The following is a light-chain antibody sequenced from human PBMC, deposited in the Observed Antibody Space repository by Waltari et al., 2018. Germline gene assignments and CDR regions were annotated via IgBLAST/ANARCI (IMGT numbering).Light chain of an antibody. Sequence: QSVLTQPPSVSGSPGHSVTISCTGTSSDVGGYDFVSWYQQDPGKAPKLLLFDVTKRPSGVPSRFSASTSGNTASLTIAGLQAEDEADYYCCSYAVTSSSYVFGGGTKVIV. CDR2: DVT. CDR3: CSYAVTSSSYV. V-gene: IGLV2-11*01. J-gene: IGLJ1*01. CDR1: SSDVGGYDF.